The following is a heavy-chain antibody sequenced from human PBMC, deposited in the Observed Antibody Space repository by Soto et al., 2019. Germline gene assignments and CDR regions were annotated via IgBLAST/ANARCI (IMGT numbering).Heavy chain of an antibody. J-gene: IGHJ4*02. CDR1: GYIFTSYY. CDR3: ARNDKSGLDY. Sequence: GASVKVSCKASGYIFTSYYIHWVRQAPGQGLEWMGFLNPSGGSTSYAQTFQGRVTMTRGTSTSTVYMDLSSLRSEDTAVYFCARNDKSGLDYWGQGTLVTVSS. D-gene: IGHD1-1*01. V-gene: IGHV1-46*01. CDR2: LNPSGGST.